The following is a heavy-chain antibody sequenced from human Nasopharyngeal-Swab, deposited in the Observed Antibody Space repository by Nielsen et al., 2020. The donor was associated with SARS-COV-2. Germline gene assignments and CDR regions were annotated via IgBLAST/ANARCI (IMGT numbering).Heavy chain of an antibody. J-gene: IGHJ4*02. CDR3: TRCGGGCYSGRDY. D-gene: IGHD2-15*01. CDR1: GFTFSDSA. V-gene: IGHV3-73*01. CDR2: IRSKGNTYAT. Sequence: GESLKISCAASGFTFSDSAIHWVRQASGKGLEWVGRIRSKGNTYATAYAASVKGRFIIFRDDPTNTAYLQMNSLKTEDTAVYYCTRCGGGCYSGRDYWGQGTLATVSS.